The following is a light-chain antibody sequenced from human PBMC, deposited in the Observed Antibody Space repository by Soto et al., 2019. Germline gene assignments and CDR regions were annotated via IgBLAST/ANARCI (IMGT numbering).Light chain of an antibody. J-gene: IGKJ5*01. CDR3: QQYNSWPIT. Sequence: EIVMTQSPATLSVSPGESATLSCRASQNINSDLAWYVQKPGQAPRRVIYGASTWGTDVPPRFTGSGSGTEFTRTISGRQSEDFAVYYCQQYNSWPITFGQGTRL. CDR2: GAS. CDR1: QNINSD. V-gene: IGKV3D-15*01.